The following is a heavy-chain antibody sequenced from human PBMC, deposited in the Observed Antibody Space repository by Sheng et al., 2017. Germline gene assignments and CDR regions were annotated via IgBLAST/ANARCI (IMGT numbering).Heavy chain of an antibody. CDR1: GVSLRSGTYY. V-gene: IGHV4-39*07. CDR2: VYSSGSA. CDR3: ASRGYYYSSSVLCDY. J-gene: IGHJ4*02. D-gene: IGHD3-22*01. Sequence: QPQLRESGPGLVKPSETLALTCSVSGVSLRSGTYYWGWIRQSPGKGLQWIGSVYSSGSAYYNPSLRSRAIMSLDTSTNQFSLNMTSVTAADTAVYYCASRGYYYSSSVLCDYWGQGTLVTVSS.